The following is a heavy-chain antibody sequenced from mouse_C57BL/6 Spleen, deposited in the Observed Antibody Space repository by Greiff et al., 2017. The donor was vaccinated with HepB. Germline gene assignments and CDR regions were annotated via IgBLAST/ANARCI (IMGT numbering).Heavy chain of an antibody. J-gene: IGHJ4*01. CDR2: IDPSDSET. CDR3: ARYYGSVYAMDY. CDR1: GYTFTSYW. Sequence: QVQLQQPGAELVRPGSSVKLSCKASGYTFTSYWMHWVKQRPIQGLEWIGNIDPSDSETHYNQKFKDKATLTVDKSSSTAYMQLSSLTSEDSAVYDCARYYGSVYAMDYWGQGTSVTVAS. V-gene: IGHV1-52*01. D-gene: IGHD1-1*01.